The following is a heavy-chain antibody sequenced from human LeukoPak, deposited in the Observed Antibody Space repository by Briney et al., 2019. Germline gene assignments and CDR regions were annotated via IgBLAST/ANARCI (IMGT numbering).Heavy chain of an antibody. V-gene: IGHV4-59*12. D-gene: IGHD2-2*01. CDR1: GGSISSYY. J-gene: IGHJ5*02. CDR3: ARLQYCSGTSCYWFDP. CDR2: IYYSGST. Sequence: SETLSLTCTVSGGSISSYYWSWIRQPPGKGLEWIGYIYYSGSTNYNPSLKSRVTISVDTSKNQFSLRLSSVTAADTAVYYCARLQYCSGTSCYWFDPWGQGTLVTVSS.